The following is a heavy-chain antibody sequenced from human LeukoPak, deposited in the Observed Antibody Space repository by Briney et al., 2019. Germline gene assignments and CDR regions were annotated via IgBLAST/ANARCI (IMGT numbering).Heavy chain of an antibody. J-gene: IGHJ5*02. CDR2: IIPIFGTA. V-gene: IGHV1-69*05. D-gene: IGHD3-10*01. CDR1: GGTFSSYA. CDR3: ARVTYYYGSGSYSWFDP. Sequence: AASVKVSCKASGGTFSSYAISWVRQAPGQGLEWMGGIIPIFGTANYAQKFQGRVTITTDESTSTAYMELSSLRSEDTAVYYCARVTYYYGSGSYSWFDPWGQGTLVPVSS.